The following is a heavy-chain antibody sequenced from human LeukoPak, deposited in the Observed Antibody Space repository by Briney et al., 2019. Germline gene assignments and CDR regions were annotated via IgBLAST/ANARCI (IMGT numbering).Heavy chain of an antibody. Sequence: SQTLSLTCAVSGGSISGGGYSWSWIRQPPGEGLEWIGYIYHSGSTSYNPSLQSRVTISVDRSKNQFSLKLSSVTAADTAVYYCARAPGNSGGYYFDYWGQGTLVTVSS. CDR2: IYHSGST. CDR1: GGSISGGGYS. CDR3: ARAPGNSGGYYFDY. V-gene: IGHV4-30-2*01. D-gene: IGHD2-15*01. J-gene: IGHJ4*02.